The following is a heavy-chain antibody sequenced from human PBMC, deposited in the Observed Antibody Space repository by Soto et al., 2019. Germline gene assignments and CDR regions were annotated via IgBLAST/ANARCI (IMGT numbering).Heavy chain of an antibody. CDR2: ISYDGGNK. V-gene: IGHV3-30-3*01. D-gene: IGHD3-10*01. CDR3: ASGAIRYRGVTQTGHYYCYYCMDV. CDR1: GFTFSSYA. J-gene: IGHJ6*02. Sequence: GGSLSLSGAASGFTFSSYAMHWVRHAPGKGLGWVAVISYDGGNKYYADSVKGRFTISRDNSKNTLYLQMNSLRAEDTAVYYSASGAIRYRGVTQTGHYYCYYCMDVWGQGTRVTVSS.